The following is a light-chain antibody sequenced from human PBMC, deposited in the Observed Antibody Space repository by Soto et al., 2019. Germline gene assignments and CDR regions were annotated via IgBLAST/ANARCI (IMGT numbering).Light chain of an antibody. CDR3: QQYNSHSGT. CDR1: QSISSW. J-gene: IGKJ2*01. CDR2: DAS. V-gene: IGKV1-5*01. Sequence: DIQMTQSPSTLSASVGDRVTITCRASQSISSWLAWYQQKPGKAPNLLIYDASSLESGVPSRFSGSGSGTEFTLTISSLQPDDFATYYCQQYNSHSGTFGQGTKLETK.